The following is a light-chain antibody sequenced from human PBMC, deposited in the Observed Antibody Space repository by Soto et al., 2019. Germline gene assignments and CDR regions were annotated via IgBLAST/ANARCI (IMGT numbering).Light chain of an antibody. CDR2: DVS. V-gene: IGKV3-11*01. J-gene: IGKJ4*01. CDR1: QSVRGL. Sequence: IVLTQSPGTLSLSPGERVTLSCRASQSVRGLLIWYRQKPGQAPSLLIYDVSIRATGIPARFTGSGSGTDFTLTISSLEPEDSAVYYCQQRSQWPLTFGGGTKVDIK. CDR3: QQRSQWPLT.